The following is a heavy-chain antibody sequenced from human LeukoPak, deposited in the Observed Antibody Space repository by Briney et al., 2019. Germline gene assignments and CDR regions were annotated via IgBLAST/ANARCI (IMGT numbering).Heavy chain of an antibody. Sequence: GGSLRLSCAASGFTFSSYEMNWVRQAPGKGLEWVSYISSTSGSTIYYADSVKGRFTISRDNAKNSLYLQMNSLRAEDTAVYYCARDYGSGGRWLQPGAYWGQGTLVTVSS. CDR1: GFTFSSYE. CDR3: ARDYGSGGRWLQPGAY. J-gene: IGHJ4*02. D-gene: IGHD5-24*01. V-gene: IGHV3-48*03. CDR2: ISSTSGSTI.